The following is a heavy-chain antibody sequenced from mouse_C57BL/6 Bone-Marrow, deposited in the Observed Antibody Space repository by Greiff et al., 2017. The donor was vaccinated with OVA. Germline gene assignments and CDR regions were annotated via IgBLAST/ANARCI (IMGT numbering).Heavy chain of an antibody. D-gene: IGHD2-1*01. CDR2: IDPSDSET. J-gene: IGHJ3*01. Sequence: QVQLQQPGAELVRPGSSVKLSCKASGYTFTSYWMHWVKQRPIQGLEWIGNIDPSDSETHYNQKFKDKATLTVDKSSSTAYMQLSSLPSEESAVYNCARRRGDYGIFAHRGAGALVTVSA. CDR3: ARRRGDYGIFAH. CDR1: GYTFTSYW. V-gene: IGHV1-52*01.